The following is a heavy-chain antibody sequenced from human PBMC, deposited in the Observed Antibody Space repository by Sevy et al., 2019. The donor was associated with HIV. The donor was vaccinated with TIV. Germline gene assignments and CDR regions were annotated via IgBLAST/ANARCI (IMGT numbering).Heavy chain of an antibody. D-gene: IGHD5-18*01. CDR3: AGGYRYGTHHYYGLDV. CDR1: TFTFSNYW. V-gene: IGHV3-7*04. CDR2: IEEDGSEK. Sequence: GGSLRLSCAASTFTFSNYWMNWVRQAPGKGLQWVANIEEDGSEKYYVDSVKGRFTISRDNTKNSLYLQMNGLRGEDTAVYYCAGGYRYGTHHYYGLDVWAQGTTVTVSS. J-gene: IGHJ6*02.